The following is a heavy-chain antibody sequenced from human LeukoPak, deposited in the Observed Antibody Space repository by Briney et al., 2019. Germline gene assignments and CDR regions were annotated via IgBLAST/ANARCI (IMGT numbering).Heavy chain of an antibody. J-gene: IGHJ5*02. CDR2: INGYNGNT. Sequence: ASVKVSCKASGYSFTSYGISCVRQAPGPGLKGMGGINGYNGNTNYAQKRQGRFTMPTDTSTSTAYMEPRSLRSDDTAVYYCARVSAYDILTGYTPHWLDPWGQGTLVTVSS. CDR1: GYSFTSYG. D-gene: IGHD3-9*01. CDR3: ARVSAYDILTGYTPHWLDP. V-gene: IGHV1-18*01.